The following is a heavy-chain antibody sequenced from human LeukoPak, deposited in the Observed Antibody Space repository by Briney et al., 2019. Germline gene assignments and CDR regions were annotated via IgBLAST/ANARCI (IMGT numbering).Heavy chain of an antibody. Sequence: HPGGSLRLSCAASGFTFSSYAMSWVRQAPGKGLEWVSAISGSGGSTYYADSVKGRFPISRDNSKNTLYLQMNSLRAEDTAVYYCAKVSYDSSGYLFDYWGQGTLVTVSS. V-gene: IGHV3-23*01. CDR1: GFTFSSYA. CDR2: ISGSGGST. J-gene: IGHJ4*02. CDR3: AKVSYDSSGYLFDY. D-gene: IGHD3-22*01.